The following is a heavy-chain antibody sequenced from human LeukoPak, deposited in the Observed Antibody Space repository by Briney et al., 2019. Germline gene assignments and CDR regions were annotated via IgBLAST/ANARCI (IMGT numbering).Heavy chain of an antibody. V-gene: IGHV4-59*01. CDR1: GGSISSYY. D-gene: IGHD3-22*01. CDR3: ARGYYDSSGYYPDAFDI. Sequence: SETLSLTCTVSGGSISSYYWSWIRQPPGKGLEWIGYIYYSGSTNYNPSLKSRVTLSVDTSKSQFSLKLSSVTAADTAVYYCARGYYDSSGYYPDAFDIWGQGTMVTVSS. CDR2: IYYSGST. J-gene: IGHJ3*02.